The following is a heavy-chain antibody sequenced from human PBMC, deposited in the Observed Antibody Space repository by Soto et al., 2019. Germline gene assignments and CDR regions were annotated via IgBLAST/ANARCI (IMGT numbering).Heavy chain of an antibody. CDR3: ARDSHGLKWIQLWLLPWFDP. CDR1: GFTFSRYA. J-gene: IGHJ5*02. Sequence: GSLRLSCAASGFTFSRYAMHWVRQAPGKGLEWVAVISYDGSNKYYADSVKGRFTISRDNSKNTLYLQMNSLRAEDTAVYYCARDSHGLKWIQLWLLPWFDPWGQGTLVTVSS. V-gene: IGHV3-30-3*01. D-gene: IGHD5-18*01. CDR2: ISYDGSNK.